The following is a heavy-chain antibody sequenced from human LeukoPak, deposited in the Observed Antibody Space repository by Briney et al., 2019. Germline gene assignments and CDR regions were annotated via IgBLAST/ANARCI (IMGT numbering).Heavy chain of an antibody. CDR3: ARGGVADRLLN. CDR2: VNHSGGT. J-gene: IGHJ4*02. V-gene: IGHV4-34*01. CDR1: GGSFSGYY. D-gene: IGHD6-6*01. Sequence: SETLSLTCAVYGGSFSGYYWSWIRQPPGKGLEWIGEVNHSGGTSYNPSLKSRVTISVDTSKNQFSLKLSSVTAADTAVYYCARGGVADRLLNWGQGTLVTVSS.